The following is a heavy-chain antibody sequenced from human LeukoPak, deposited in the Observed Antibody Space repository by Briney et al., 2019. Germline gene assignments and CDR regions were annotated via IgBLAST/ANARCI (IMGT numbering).Heavy chain of an antibody. D-gene: IGHD3-3*01. J-gene: IGHJ3*02. CDR3: ARDGTIFGVVMVAFDI. CDR2: ISSSSNYI. V-gene: IGHV3-21*01. CDR1: GFIFSSYN. Sequence: TGGSLRLSCAASGFIFSSYNMNWVRQAPGKGLEWVSSISSSSNYIYYADSVKGRFTISRDNAKNSLYLQMNSLRAEDTAVYYCARDGTIFGVVMVAFDIWGQGTMVTVSS.